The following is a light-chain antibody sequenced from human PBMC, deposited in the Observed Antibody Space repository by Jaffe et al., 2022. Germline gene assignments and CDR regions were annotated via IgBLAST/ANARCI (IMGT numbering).Light chain of an antibody. V-gene: IGKV3-20*01. CDR3: HQYGTSSPNT. Sequence: EVVLTQAPGTLSLSPGERATLSCRASQKLTTNYLAWYQQKPGQAPRVLIYGTSFRATGIPDRFTGSGFGTDFTLTISRVEPEDFAVYYCHQYGTSSPNTFGQGTKLEIK. CDR1: QKLTTNY. J-gene: IGKJ2*01. CDR2: GTS.